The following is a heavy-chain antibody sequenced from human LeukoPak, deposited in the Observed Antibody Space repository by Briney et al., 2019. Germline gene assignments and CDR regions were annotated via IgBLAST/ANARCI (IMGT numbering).Heavy chain of an antibody. D-gene: IGHD1-14*01. CDR3: ARDKVNHPGHYYGMDV. CDR2: INPNSGGT. CDR1: GYTFTGYY. J-gene: IGHJ6*02. V-gene: IGHV1-2*02. Sequence: ASVKVSCKASGYTFTGYYTHWVRQAPGQGVEWMGGINPNSGGTNSAQKFQGRVTMTRDTSISTAYIELSRLTSDDTAVYYCARDKVNHPGHYYGMDVWGQGTTVTVSS.